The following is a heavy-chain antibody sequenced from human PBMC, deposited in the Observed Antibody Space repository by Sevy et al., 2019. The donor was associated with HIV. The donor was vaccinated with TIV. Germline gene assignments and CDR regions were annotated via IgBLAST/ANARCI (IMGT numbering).Heavy chain of an antibody. J-gene: IGHJ4*02. V-gene: IGHV4-39*01. CDR1: GGSISSSSYY. Sequence: SDTLSLTCTVSGGSISSSSYYWGWIRQPPGKGLEWIGSIYYSGSTYYNPSLKSRVTISVDTSKNQFSLKLSSVTAADTAVYYCARRSGRERFFDYWGQGTLVTVSS. CDR3: ARRSGRERFFDY. CDR2: IYYSGST. D-gene: IGHD1-26*01.